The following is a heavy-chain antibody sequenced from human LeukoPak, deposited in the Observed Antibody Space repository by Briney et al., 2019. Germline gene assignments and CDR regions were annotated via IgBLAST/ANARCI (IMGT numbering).Heavy chain of an antibody. Sequence: PGRSLRLSCAASGFTFSSYAMHWVRQAPGKGLEWVAVISYDGSNKYYADSVKGRFTISRDNSKSTLYLQMNSLRAEDTTVYYCARVPGNYYYYMDVWGKGTTVTVSS. CDR2: ISYDGSNK. CDR3: ARVPGNYYYYMDV. V-gene: IGHV3-30-3*01. CDR1: GFTFSSYA. D-gene: IGHD3-10*01. J-gene: IGHJ6*03.